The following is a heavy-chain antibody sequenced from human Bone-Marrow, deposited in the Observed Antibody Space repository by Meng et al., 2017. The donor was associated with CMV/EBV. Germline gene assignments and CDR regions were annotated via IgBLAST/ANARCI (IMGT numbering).Heavy chain of an antibody. CDR3: ARDESKDFWSGYPYYYYGMDV. CDR2: INPSGGST. J-gene: IGHJ6*02. V-gene: IGHV1-46*01. D-gene: IGHD3-3*01. CDR1: GYTFTSYY. Sequence: ASVKVSCKASGYTFTSYYMHWVRQAPGQGLEWMGIINPSGGSTSYAQKFQGRVTMTRDTSTSTVYMELRSLRSDDTAVYYCARDESKDFWSGYPYYYYGMDVWGQGTTVTVSS.